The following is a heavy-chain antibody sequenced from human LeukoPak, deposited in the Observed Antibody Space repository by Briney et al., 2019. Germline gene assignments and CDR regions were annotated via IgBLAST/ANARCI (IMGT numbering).Heavy chain of an antibody. J-gene: IGHJ6*02. Sequence: PGRSLRLSCAASGFTFSSYAMSWVRQAPGKGLEWVSAISGSGGSTYYADSVKGRFTISRDNSKNTLYLQMNSLRAEDTAVYCCAKGEQDYDFWSGYYHNYYYYYGMDVWGQGTTVTVSS. V-gene: IGHV3-23*01. CDR2: ISGSGGST. CDR3: AKGEQDYDFWSGYYHNYYYYYGMDV. CDR1: GFTFSSYA. D-gene: IGHD3-3*01.